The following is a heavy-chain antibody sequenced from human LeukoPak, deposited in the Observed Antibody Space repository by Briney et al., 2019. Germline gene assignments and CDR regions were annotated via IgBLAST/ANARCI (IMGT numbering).Heavy chain of an antibody. J-gene: IGHJ4*02. CDR1: GFTFDDYA. CDR2: ISWSSGSI. Sequence: PGGSLRLSCAASGFTFDDYAMHWVRQAPGKGLEWVSGISWSSGSIGYADSVKGRFTISRDNAKNSLYLQMNSLRAEDTALYYCAKDWRRDYYDSSGYYGSWGQGTLVTVSS. D-gene: IGHD3-22*01. CDR3: AKDWRRDYYDSSGYYGS. V-gene: IGHV3-9*01.